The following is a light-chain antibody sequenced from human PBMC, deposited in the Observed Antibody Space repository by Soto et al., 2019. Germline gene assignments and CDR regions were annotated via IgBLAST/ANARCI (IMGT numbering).Light chain of an antibody. Sequence: EIVMTQSPATLSVSPGERATLSCRASQSVSSNYLAWYQQKPGQAPRLLIYGASSRATGIPDGISGSGSETDFTLTISRLEPEDFAVYYCQQYGSSPTFGQGTKVDI. CDR2: GAS. J-gene: IGKJ1*01. CDR1: QSVSSNY. V-gene: IGKV3-20*01. CDR3: QQYGSSPT.